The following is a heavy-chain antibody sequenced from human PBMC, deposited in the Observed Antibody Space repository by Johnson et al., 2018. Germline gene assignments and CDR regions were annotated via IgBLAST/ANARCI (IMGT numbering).Heavy chain of an antibody. D-gene: IGHD2-15*01. CDR2: ISSSSSYI. J-gene: IGHJ3*02. CDR1: GFIFSSYS. V-gene: IGHV3-21*01. Sequence: VQLVQSGGGLVKPGGSLRLSCAASGFIFSSYSMNWVRQAPGKGLAWVSFISSSSSYIYYADSVKGRFTISRDNAKNSLYLQMNSRGAEEAAVYYCAGGGVVVAATPDACDIWGQGTMVTVSS. CDR3: AGGGVVVAATPDACDI.